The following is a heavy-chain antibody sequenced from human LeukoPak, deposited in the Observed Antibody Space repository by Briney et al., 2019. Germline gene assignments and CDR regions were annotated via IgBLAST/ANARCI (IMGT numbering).Heavy chain of an antibody. CDR3: AKEGRSLQTY. J-gene: IGHJ4*02. CDR2: IKEDGTET. Sequence: GGSLRLSCAASGFMFSSNWMSWVRLAPGKGLEWVANIKEDGTETYYADSVKGRFTISRDNAKNSLYLQMNSLRVEDTAVYYCAKEGRSLQTYWGQGTLVTVSS. V-gene: IGHV3-7*03. CDR1: GFMFSSNW. D-gene: IGHD5-24*01.